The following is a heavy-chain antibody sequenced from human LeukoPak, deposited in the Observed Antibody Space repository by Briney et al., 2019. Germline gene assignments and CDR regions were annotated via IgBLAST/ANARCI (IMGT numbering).Heavy chain of an antibody. CDR2: ISSSSSYI. CDR1: GFTFSSYS. D-gene: IGHD5-12*01. Sequence: PGGSLRLSCAASGFTFSSYSMNWVRQAPGKGLEWVSSISSSSSYIYYADSVKGRFTISRDNAKNSLYLQMNSLRAEDTAVYYCARDSVAMALAFDIWGQGTMVTVSS. J-gene: IGHJ3*02. CDR3: ARDSVAMALAFDI. V-gene: IGHV3-21*01.